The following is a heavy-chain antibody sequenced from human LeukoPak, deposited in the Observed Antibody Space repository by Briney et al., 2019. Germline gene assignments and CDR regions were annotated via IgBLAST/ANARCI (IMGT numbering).Heavy chain of an antibody. J-gene: IGHJ3*02. D-gene: IGHD6-6*01. V-gene: IGHV3-64*01. CDR1: GLTFSHYS. CDR3: AKDLWPWLVDVLGGAAFDI. Sequence: GGSLRLSCAGSGLTFSHYSMHWVRQAPGKGLEYVSAINSNGDDPYYANSVKGRFTSSRDNSKNTLYLQMNSLRAEDTAVYYWAKDLWPWLVDVLGGAAFDIWGQGTMATVSS. CDR2: INSNGDDP.